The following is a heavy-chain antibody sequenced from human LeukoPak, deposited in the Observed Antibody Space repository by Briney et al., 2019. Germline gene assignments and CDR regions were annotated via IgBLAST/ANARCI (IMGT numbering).Heavy chain of an antibody. V-gene: IGHV3-7*01. CDR2: IEPAGSAT. CDR3: GRFGYVAAVDS. CDR1: GFTFSSYW. J-gene: IGHJ4*02. D-gene: IGHD2-15*01. Sequence: GGSLRLSCTASGFTFSSYWMTWVRQAPGKGLEWVANIEPAGSATYYVDSVKGRFTISRDNAKNLLYLQMKSLRAEDSAVYHCGRFGYVAAVDSWGQGALVTVSS.